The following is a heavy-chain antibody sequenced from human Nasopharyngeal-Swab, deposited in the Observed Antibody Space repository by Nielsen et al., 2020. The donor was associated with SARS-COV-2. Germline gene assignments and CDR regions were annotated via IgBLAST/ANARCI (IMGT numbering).Heavy chain of an antibody. CDR2: INTYNGNT. CDR1: GYSFVTHG. V-gene: IGHV1-18*01. D-gene: IGHD3-22*01. Sequence: ASVKVSCKTSGYSFVTHGISWVRQAPGQGLEWMGWINTYNGNTNYAQKVQGRVTMTADTSTNTAYMELRSLRSDDTAVYYCARDQVVITGSNNWFDPWGQGTRVTVSS. CDR3: ARDQVVITGSNNWFDP. J-gene: IGHJ5*02.